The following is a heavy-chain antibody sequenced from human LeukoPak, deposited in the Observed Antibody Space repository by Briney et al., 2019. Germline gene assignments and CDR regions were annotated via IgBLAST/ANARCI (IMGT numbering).Heavy chain of an antibody. J-gene: IGHJ4*02. D-gene: IGHD1-26*01. Sequence: PGGSLRLSCAASGFTFSTYWMTWVRQAPGKGLEWVADIKQDGSQTYYVDSVKGRFTISRDNAKNSLYLQMDSLRAEDTAVYFCARNLVGATRSFDYWGQGTLVTVSS. V-gene: IGHV3-7*05. CDR1: GFTFSTYW. CDR2: IKQDGSQT. CDR3: ARNLVGATRSFDY.